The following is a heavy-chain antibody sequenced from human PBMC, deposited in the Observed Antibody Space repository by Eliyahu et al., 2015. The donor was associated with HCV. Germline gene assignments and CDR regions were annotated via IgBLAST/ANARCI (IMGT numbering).Heavy chain of an antibody. CDR1: GFTFGSSG. CDR3: ASNTVTTYHDAFDI. Sequence: EVQLVESGGGLVQPGGSLXLSXAAXGFTFGSSGLXWVRQAPGKGXVWVXRINSDGSSTSYADSVKGRFTISRDNAKNTLYLQMNSLRAEDTAVYYCASNTVTTYHDAFDIWGQGTMVTVSS. D-gene: IGHD4-17*01. V-gene: IGHV3-74*01. CDR2: INSDGSST. J-gene: IGHJ3*02.